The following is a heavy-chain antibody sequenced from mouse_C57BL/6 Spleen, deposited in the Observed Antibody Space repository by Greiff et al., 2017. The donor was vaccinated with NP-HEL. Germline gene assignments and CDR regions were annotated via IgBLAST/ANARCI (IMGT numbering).Heavy chain of an antibody. J-gene: IGHJ3*01. CDR1: GYTFTSYW. CDR2: IDPSDSYT. V-gene: IGHV1-69*01. Sequence: VKLQQPGAELVMPGASVKLSCKASGYTFTSYWMHWVKQRPGQGLEWIGEIDPSDSYTNYNQKFKGKSTLTVDKSSSTAYMQLSSLTSEDSAVYYCARQRDGYPFAYWGQGTLVTVSA. CDR3: ARQRDGYPFAY. D-gene: IGHD2-3*01.